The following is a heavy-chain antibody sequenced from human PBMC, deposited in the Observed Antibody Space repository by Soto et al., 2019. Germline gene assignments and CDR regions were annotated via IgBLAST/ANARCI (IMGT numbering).Heavy chain of an antibody. Sequence: QVQLQESGPGLVKPSQTLSLTCSVSGGSVNSGGYYWSWIRQHPGKGLEWIGYIHYSGNTYYNPSLKSRVTTSLDPAQNQFALKLSSVTAADTAVYYCARDVSYDGSGWANWFDPWGQGTLVTVSS. CDR1: GGSVNSGGYY. J-gene: IGHJ5*02. D-gene: IGHD3-22*01. V-gene: IGHV4-31*03. CDR2: IHYSGNT. CDR3: ARDVSYDGSGWANWFDP.